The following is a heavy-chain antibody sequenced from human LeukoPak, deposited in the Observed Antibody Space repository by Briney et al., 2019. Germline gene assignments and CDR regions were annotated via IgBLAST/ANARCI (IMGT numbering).Heavy chain of an antibody. J-gene: IGHJ4*02. CDR3: ATRAVPYYYDSSGYYDGFDY. CDR1: GYTFTGYY. CDR2: INPNSGGT. Sequence: GASVKVSCKASGYTFTGYYMHWVRQAPGQGLEWMGWINPNSGGTNYAQKFQGRVTMTRDTSISTAYMELSRLRSEDTAVYYCATRAVPYYYDSSGYYDGFDYWGQGTLVTVSS. V-gene: IGHV1-2*02. D-gene: IGHD3-22*01.